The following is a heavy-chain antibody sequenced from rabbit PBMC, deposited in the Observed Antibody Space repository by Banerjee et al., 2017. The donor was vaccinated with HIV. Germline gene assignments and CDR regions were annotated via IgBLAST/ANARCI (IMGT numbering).Heavy chain of an antibody. D-gene: IGHD2-1*01. CDR1: GIDFSSYYY. Sequence: QSLEESGGDLVKPEGSLTLTCTASGIDFSSYYYMCWVRQAPGKGLEWIACIYVGSSGRTWYASWAKGRSPISKTSSTTVTLQMTSLTAADTATYFCARSAGYVSDGDGYFNLWGQGTLVTVS. J-gene: IGHJ4*01. CDR3: ARSAGYVSDGDGYFNL. CDR2: IYVGSSGRT. V-gene: IGHV1S40*01.